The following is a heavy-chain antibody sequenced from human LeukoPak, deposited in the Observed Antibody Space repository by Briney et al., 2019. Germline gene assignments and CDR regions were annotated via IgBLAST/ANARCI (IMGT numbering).Heavy chain of an antibody. J-gene: IGHJ5*02. V-gene: IGHV4-59*08. CDR1: GGSISSYY. Sequence: SETLSLTCTASGGSISSYYWSWIRQPPGKGLEWIGYIYYSGSTNYNPSLKSRVTISVDTSKNQFSLKLSSVTAADTAVYYCARQDFRWFDPWGQGTLVTVSS. CDR3: ARQDFRWFDP. D-gene: IGHD3-3*01. CDR2: IYYSGST.